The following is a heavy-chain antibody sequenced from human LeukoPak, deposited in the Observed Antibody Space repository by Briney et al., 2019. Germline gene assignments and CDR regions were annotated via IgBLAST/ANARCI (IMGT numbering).Heavy chain of an antibody. J-gene: IGHJ4*02. CDR1: GGSISNYY. D-gene: IGHD1-20*01. Sequence: SETPSLTCTQSGGSISNYYWSWMRHPAGEGLGWSGRIYSSGNSNYDPSLMCRVNMSVDTSKNQFSLKLSSVTAADTAVYYCARGCRISGTTSIFDYWGQGALVTVSS. CDR3: ARGCRISGTTSIFDY. V-gene: IGHV4-4*07. CDR2: IYSSGNS.